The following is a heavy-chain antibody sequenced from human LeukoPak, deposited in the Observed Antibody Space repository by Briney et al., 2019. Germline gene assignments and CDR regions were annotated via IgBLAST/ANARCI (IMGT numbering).Heavy chain of an antibody. CDR1: GGSFSGYY. CDR2: INHSGST. V-gene: IGHV4-34*01. D-gene: IGHD2-2*01. Sequence: TSETLSLTCAVYGGSFSGYYWSWIRQPPGEGLGWIGEINHSGSTNYNPSLKSRVTISVDTSKNQFSLKLSSVTAADTAVYYCAIHIVVVPAAKKKNWFNPWGQGTLVTVSS. J-gene: IGHJ5*02. CDR3: AIHIVVVPAAKKKNWFNP.